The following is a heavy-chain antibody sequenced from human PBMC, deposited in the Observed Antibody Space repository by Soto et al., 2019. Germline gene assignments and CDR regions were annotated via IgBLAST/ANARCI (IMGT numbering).Heavy chain of an antibody. V-gene: IGHV4-34*01. CDR1: GGSFSGYY. Sequence: SETLSLTCAVYGGSFSGYYWSWIRQPPGKGLEWIGRIYHTGNTNYNPSLRSRVTISVDTSKNQFSLKLTSVTAADTAVYYCARDYYDSSDYTTNWFDPWGQGTLVTVSS. CDR3: ARDYYDSSDYTTNWFDP. D-gene: IGHD3-22*01. J-gene: IGHJ5*02. CDR2: IYHTGNT.